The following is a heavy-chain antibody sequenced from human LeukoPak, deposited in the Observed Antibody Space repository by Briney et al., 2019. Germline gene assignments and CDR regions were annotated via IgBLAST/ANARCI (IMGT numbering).Heavy chain of an antibody. CDR1: GFTFSSYW. D-gene: IGHD2-15*01. CDR2: IKQDGSEK. V-gene: IGHV3-7*03. J-gene: IGHJ5*02. CDR3: VRQGYCSRGSCYWSGWFDP. Sequence: QSGGSLRLSCAVSGFTFSSYWMSWVRQAPGRGLEWVANIKQDGSEKYYVDSVKGRFTVSRDNAKDSLYLQMNSLRADDTAVYYCVRQGYCSRGSCYWSGWFDPWGQGTLVTVSS.